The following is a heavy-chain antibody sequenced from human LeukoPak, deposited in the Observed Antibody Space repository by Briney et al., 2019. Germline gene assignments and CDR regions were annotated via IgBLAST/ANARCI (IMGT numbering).Heavy chain of an antibody. V-gene: IGHV1-18*01. Sequence: ASVKVSCKASGYTFTSYGISWVRQAPGQGLEWMGWISAYNGNTNYAQKLQGRVTMTTDTSTSTAYMELRSLRSDDTAVYYCARDGENCSGGSCYSYKNNWFDPWGQGTLVTVSS. J-gene: IGHJ5*02. CDR3: ARDGENCSGGSCYSYKNNWFDP. CDR2: ISAYNGNT. CDR1: GYTFTSYG. D-gene: IGHD2-15*01.